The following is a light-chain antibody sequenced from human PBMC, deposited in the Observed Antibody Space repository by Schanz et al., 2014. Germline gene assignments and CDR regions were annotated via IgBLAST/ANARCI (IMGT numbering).Light chain of an antibody. CDR3: QQYYSTPQT. CDR1: QSVSSW. CDR2: LAS. V-gene: IGKV1-5*01. Sequence: DTQMIQSPSTLSASVGDRVTIACRASQSVSSWLAWYQQRPGKAPKLLIYLASTLDTGVPSRFSGSGSGTDFTLTISGLQAEDVAVYYCQQYYSTPQTFGQGTKLEIK. J-gene: IGKJ2*01.